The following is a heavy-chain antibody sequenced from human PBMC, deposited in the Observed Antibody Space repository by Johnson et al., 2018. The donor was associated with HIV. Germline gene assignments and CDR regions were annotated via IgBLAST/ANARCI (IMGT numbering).Heavy chain of an antibody. J-gene: IGHJ3*02. D-gene: IGHD4-17*01. V-gene: IGHV3-74*01. Sequence: VQLVESGGGVVRPGGSLRLSCAASGFTFSSYWMHWVRQAPGKGLVWVSRINSDGSSTSYADSVKGRFTISRDNAKNTLYLQMNSLRAEDTAVYYCARETDYGPPNAFDIWGQGTMVTVSS. CDR1: GFTFSSYW. CDR2: INSDGSST. CDR3: ARETDYGPPNAFDI.